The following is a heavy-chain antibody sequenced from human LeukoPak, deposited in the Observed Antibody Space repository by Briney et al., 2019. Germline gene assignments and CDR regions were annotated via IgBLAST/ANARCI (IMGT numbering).Heavy chain of an antibody. V-gene: IGHV3-23*01. Sequence: GGSLRLSCAASGFTFSSYSLNWVRQAPGKGLEWVAAISGSGGSTYYADSVKGRFTISRDNSKNTLYLQMNSLIAEDTAVYYCAKLVGWELLNAFDIWGQGTMPTVSS. J-gene: IGHJ3*02. CDR2: ISGSGGST. CDR1: GFTFSSYS. CDR3: AKLVGWELLNAFDI. D-gene: IGHD2-15*01.